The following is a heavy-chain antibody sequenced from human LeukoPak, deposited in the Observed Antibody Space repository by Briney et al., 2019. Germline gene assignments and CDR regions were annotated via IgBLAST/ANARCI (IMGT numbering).Heavy chain of an antibody. V-gene: IGHV3-23*01. CDR2: ISGSGGST. CDR3: AGYYYDSSGYPKGFDY. CDR1: GFTFSSYA. J-gene: IGHJ4*02. Sequence: GGSLRLSCAASGFTFSSYAMSWVRQAPGKGLDWVSAISGSGGSTYYADSVKGRFTISRDNSKNTLYLQMNSLRAEDTAVYYCAGYYYDSSGYPKGFDYWGQGTLVTVSS. D-gene: IGHD3-22*01.